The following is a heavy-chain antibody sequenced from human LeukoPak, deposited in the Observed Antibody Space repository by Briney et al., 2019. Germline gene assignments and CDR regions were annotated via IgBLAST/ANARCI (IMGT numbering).Heavy chain of an antibody. V-gene: IGHV3-64D*06. J-gene: IGHJ4*02. Sequence: GGSLRLSCSVSGFAFSTYVMHWVRQAPGKGLEYVSAISSNGDNIYYADSVKGRFTISRDNSKNTLYLQMSSLRADDTAVYYCVRGTGYWGQGTLVTVSS. CDR1: GFAFSTYV. CDR3: VRGTGY. CDR2: ISSNGDNI.